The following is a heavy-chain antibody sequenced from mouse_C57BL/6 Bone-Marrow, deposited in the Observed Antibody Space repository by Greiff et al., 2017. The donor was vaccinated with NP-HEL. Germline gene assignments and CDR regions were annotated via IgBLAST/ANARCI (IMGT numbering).Heavy chain of an antibody. Sequence: QVQLKESGAELVKPGASVQMSCKASGYTFTTYPIEWVKQNHGKSLEWIGNFHPYNDDTEYNEKFKNKATLTVEKSSSTVYLELSRLTSDDSSVEDCARGGNYWYYFDYWGQGTTLTVSS. D-gene: IGHD2-1*01. CDR3: ARGGNYWYYFDY. CDR2: FHPYNDDT. J-gene: IGHJ2*01. CDR1: GYTFTTYP. V-gene: IGHV1-47*01.